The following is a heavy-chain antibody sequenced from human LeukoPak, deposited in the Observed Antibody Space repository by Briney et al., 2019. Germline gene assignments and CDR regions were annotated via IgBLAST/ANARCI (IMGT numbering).Heavy chain of an antibody. CDR1: GGSISSGGYY. V-gene: IGHV4-31*03. J-gene: IGHJ5*02. D-gene: IGHD2-2*02. CDR2: IYYSGST. Sequence: SETLSLTCIVSGGSISSGGYYWSWIRQHPGKGLEWIGYIYYSGSTYYNPSLKSRVTISVDTSKNQFSLKLSSVTAADTAVYYCAREIPYNWFDPWGQGTLVTVSS. CDR3: AREIPYNWFDP.